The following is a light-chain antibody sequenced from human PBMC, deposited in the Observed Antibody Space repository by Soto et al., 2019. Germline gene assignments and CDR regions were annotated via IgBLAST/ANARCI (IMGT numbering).Light chain of an antibody. CDR3: CSYAGSSTYYV. CDR1: SSDVGSYNL. CDR2: EGS. Sequence: QSALTHPASVSGAPVQWITISCTGTSSDVGSYNLVSWYQQHPGKAPKLMIYEGSKRPSGVSNRFSGSKSGNTASLTISGFQAEDEADYYCCSYAGSSTYYVFGTGTKSPS. J-gene: IGLJ1*01. V-gene: IGLV2-23*01.